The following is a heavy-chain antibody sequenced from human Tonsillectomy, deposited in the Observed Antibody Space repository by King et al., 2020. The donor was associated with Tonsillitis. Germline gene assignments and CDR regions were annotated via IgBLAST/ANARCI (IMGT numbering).Heavy chain of an antibody. CDR1: GFTFSSYG. CDR2: ISYDGSNK. D-gene: IGHD2-15*01. J-gene: IGHJ3*02. V-gene: IGHV3-30*18. Sequence: QVQLVESGGGVVQPGRSLRLSCAASGFTFSSYGMHWVRQAPGKGLEWVAVISYDGSNKYYAESVKGRFTISRDNSKNTLYLQMNSLRAEDTAVYYCAKPLSLRIRVPPLDAFDIWGQGTMVTVSS. CDR3: AKPLSLRIRVPPLDAFDI.